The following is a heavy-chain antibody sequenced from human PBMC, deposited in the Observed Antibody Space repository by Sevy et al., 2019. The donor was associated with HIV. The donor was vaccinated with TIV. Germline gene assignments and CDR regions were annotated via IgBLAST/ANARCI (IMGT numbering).Heavy chain of an antibody. Sequence: SETLSLTCSVSGGSMRNFYWSWIRQPPGKGLEWIGNIYYSGSTYYNPSLKSRVTMSVDTSKNQFSLKLSSVTAADTAVYYCARSGFLEWAGSTRGPRNWFDPWGQGTLVTVSS. V-gene: IGHV4-59*13. J-gene: IGHJ5*02. CDR3: ARSGFLEWAGSTRGPRNWFDP. CDR1: GGSMRNFY. CDR2: IYYSGST. D-gene: IGHD3-3*01.